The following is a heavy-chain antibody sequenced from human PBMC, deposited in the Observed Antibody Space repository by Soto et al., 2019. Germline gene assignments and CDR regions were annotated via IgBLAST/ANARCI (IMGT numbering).Heavy chain of an antibody. Sequence: SETLSLTCAVSGGSISSSNWWSWVRQPPGKGLEWIGEIYHSGSTNYNPSLKSRVTISVDKSKNQFSLKLSSVTAADTAVYYCARDRGLSDRYYYYGMDVWGQGTTVTASS. CDR1: GGSISSSNW. D-gene: IGHD3-10*01. CDR3: ARDRGLSDRYYYYGMDV. V-gene: IGHV4-4*02. J-gene: IGHJ6*02. CDR2: IYHSGST.